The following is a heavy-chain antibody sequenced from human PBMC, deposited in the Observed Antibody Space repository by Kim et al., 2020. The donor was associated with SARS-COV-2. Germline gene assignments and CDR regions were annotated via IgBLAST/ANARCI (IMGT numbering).Heavy chain of an antibody. CDR2: ISGSGGST. Sequence: GGSLRLSCAASGFTFSSYAMSWVRQAPGKGLEWVSAISGSGGSTYYADSVKGRFTISRDNSKNTLYLQMNSLRAEDTAVYYCAKPFGGVIVGEIDYWGQGTLVTVSS. D-gene: IGHD3-16*02. CDR3: AKPFGGVIVGEIDY. J-gene: IGHJ4*02. V-gene: IGHV3-23*01. CDR1: GFTFSSYA.